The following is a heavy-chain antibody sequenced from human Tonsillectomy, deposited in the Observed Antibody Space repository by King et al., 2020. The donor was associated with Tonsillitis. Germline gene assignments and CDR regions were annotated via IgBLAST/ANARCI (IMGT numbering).Heavy chain of an antibody. J-gene: IGHJ4*02. CDR2: ISYDVSSK. CDR1: GFTFSSYA. V-gene: IGHV3-30-3*01. D-gene: IGHD1-26*01. CDR3: ARDKESGSFYGYFEN. Sequence: VQLVESGGGVVQPGMSLRLSFAASGFTFSSYAMHWVRQAPSKGLWWVAVISYDVSSKNYADSVKGRFTISRDNSNNTVYLQMNSLRAEDTAVYYCARDKESGSFYGYFENWGQGALVTVSS.